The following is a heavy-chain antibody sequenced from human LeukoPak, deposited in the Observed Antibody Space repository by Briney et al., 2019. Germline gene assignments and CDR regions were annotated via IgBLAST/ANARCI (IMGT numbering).Heavy chain of an antibody. Sequence: ASVKVSCKVSGYTLTELSMHWVRQAPGKGLEWMGGFDPEDGETIYAQKFQGRVTMTEDTSTDTAYMELSSLRSEDTAVYYCATVSGIVGATTFFDYWGQGTLVTVSS. CDR2: FDPEDGET. CDR1: GYTLTELS. D-gene: IGHD1-26*01. V-gene: IGHV1-24*01. J-gene: IGHJ4*02. CDR3: ATVSGIVGATTFFDY.